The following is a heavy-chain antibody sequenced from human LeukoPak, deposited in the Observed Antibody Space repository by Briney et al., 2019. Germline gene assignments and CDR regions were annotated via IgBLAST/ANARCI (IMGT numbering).Heavy chain of an antibody. D-gene: IGHD3-9*01. V-gene: IGHV4-34*01. Sequence: NPSETLSLTCAVYGGSFSSYYWSWIRQPPGKGREWNGEINHSGSTNYNPSLKSRVTFSVDTSKNQFSLKLSSVTAADTAVYYCARGPRNHCDILTGYYYYYGMDVWGRGTTVTVSS. J-gene: IGHJ6*02. CDR2: INHSGST. CDR3: ARGPRNHCDILTGYYYYYGMDV. CDR1: GGSFSSYY.